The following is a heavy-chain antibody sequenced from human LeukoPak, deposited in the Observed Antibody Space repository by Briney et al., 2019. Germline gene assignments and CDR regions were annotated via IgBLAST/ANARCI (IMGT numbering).Heavy chain of an antibody. CDR3: ARDPPAVATNTYG. D-gene: IGHD6-13*01. V-gene: IGHV3-66*01. CDR1: GFTVSNNY. Sequence: PGGSLRLSCAASGFTVSNNYMNWVRQAPGKGLEWVSLICSGGSTYYADSVKGRFTISRDNSKNTLYLQMNSLRVDDTAVYYCARDPPAVATNTYGWGQGTLVTVSS. CDR2: ICSGGST. J-gene: IGHJ4*02.